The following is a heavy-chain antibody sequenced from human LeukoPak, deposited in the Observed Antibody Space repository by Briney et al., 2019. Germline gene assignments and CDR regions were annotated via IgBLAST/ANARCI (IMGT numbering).Heavy chain of an antibody. Sequence: PGGSLRHSCVASGFTFSSYVMSWVRQAPGKGLEWVSAISGSGISTYYADSVKGRYTISRDNSKNTVFLQMNSLRAEDTAVYYCAPPFSGYDSRGYPYFDYWGQGTLVTVSS. CDR2: ISGSGIST. D-gene: IGHD3-22*01. CDR3: APPFSGYDSRGYPYFDY. J-gene: IGHJ4*02. V-gene: IGHV3-23*01. CDR1: GFTFSSYV.